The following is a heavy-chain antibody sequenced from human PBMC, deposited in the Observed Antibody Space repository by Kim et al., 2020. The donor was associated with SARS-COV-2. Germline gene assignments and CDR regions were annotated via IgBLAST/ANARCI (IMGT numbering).Heavy chain of an antibody. D-gene: IGHD1-1*01. CDR3: AKHAQPQQLPSLVVDL. Sequence: GGSLRLSCAASGFTFSNYAMSWVRQAPGKGLEWVSAISGSGGSTYYADSVKGRFTISRDNSKNTLYLQMNSLRAEDTAVYYCAKHAQPQQLPSLVVDLWGRGTLVTVSS. V-gene: IGHV3-23*01. CDR2: ISGSGGST. J-gene: IGHJ2*01. CDR1: GFTFSNYA.